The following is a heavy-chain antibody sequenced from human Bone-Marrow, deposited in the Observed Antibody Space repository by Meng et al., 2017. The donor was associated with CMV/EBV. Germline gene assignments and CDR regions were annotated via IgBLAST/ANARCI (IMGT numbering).Heavy chain of an antibody. CDR1: GGSISSYY. Sequence: SETLSLTCTVSGGSISSYYWSWIRQPAGKGLEWIGRIYTSGSTNYNPSLKSRVTMSVDTSKNQFSLKLSSVTAADTAVYCCARESFSSALGGFDIWGQGAVVTVSS. V-gene: IGHV4-4*07. CDR2: IYTSGST. CDR3: ARESFSSALGGFDI. D-gene: IGHD6-19*01. J-gene: IGHJ3*02.